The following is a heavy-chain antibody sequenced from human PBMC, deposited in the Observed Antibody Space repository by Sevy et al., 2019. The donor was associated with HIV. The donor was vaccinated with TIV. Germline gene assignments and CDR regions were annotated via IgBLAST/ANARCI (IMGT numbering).Heavy chain of an antibody. CDR3: ARNYYDSSGPLPIDY. D-gene: IGHD3-22*01. J-gene: IGHJ4*02. CDR1: GFTFSNYA. Sequence: GGSLRLSCAVSGFTFSNYAMSWVRQAPGKGLEWVSSISSSSSYIYYADSVKGRFTISRDNAKNSRYLQMNSLRAEDTAVYYCARNYYDSSGPLPIDYWGQGTLVTVSS. CDR2: ISSSSSYI. V-gene: IGHV3-21*01.